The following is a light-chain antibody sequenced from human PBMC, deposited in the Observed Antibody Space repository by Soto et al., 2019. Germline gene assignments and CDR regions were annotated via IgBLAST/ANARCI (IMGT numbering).Light chain of an antibody. CDR2: EVT. J-gene: IGLJ3*02. CDR3: TSYTSSSTQV. Sequence: QSALTQPASVSGSPGQSITISCTGTSSDVGTYNYVSWYQQYPGKAPKLMIYEVTNRPSGVSNRFSGSKSGNTASLTISGLQAEDEDDYYCTSYTSSSTQVFGGGTKVTVL. V-gene: IGLV2-14*01. CDR1: SSDVGTYNY.